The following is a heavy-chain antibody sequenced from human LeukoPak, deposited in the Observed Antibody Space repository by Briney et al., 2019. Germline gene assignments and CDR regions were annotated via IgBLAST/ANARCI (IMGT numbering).Heavy chain of an antibody. CDR2: IYYRGST. V-gene: IGHV4-34*10. CDR1: GGSFSGYY. D-gene: IGHD1-1*01. J-gene: IGHJ3*02. Sequence: SETLSLTCAVYGGSFSGYYWSWIRQPPGKGLEWIGDIYYRGSTNYSPSLKRRVIMSLDTSKTQFSLKLRSVTAADTAVYYCATKETNNWSLDIWGPGTLVTVSS. CDR3: ATKETNNWSLDI.